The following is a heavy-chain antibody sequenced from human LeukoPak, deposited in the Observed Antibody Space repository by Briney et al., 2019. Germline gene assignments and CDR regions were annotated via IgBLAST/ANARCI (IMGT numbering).Heavy chain of an antibody. D-gene: IGHD1-26*01. CDR2: VYYSGNT. Sequence: PSETLSLTCTVSGGSISSTTYFWGWIRQPPGKGLEWIGTVYYSGNTYYNPSLKSRVTISVDTSKNQFSLKLTSVTAADAAVYYCARHRGVGPTTSYNWFDPWGQGTLVTVSS. J-gene: IGHJ5*02. V-gene: IGHV4-39*01. CDR1: GGSISSTTYF. CDR3: ARHRGVGPTTSYNWFDP.